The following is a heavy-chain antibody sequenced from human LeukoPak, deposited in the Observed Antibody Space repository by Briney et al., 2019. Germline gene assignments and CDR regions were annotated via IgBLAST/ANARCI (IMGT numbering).Heavy chain of an antibody. CDR2: INPNSGGT. CDR3: ARDLTRKNWFDP. Sequence: ASVKVSCKASGYTFTGYYMHWVRQAPGQGLEWMGWINPNSGGTNYAQKFQGRVTMTRDTSISTAYMELSRLRSDDTAVYYCARDLTRKNWFDPWGQGTLVTVSS. V-gene: IGHV1-2*02. D-gene: IGHD1-14*01. J-gene: IGHJ5*02. CDR1: GYTFTGYY.